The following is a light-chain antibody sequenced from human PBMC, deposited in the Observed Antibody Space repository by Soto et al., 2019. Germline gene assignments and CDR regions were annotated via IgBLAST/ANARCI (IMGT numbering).Light chain of an antibody. CDR3: QQYGSSPNT. Sequence: EIVLTQSPGTLSLSPGERATLSCRASQSVSSSYLAWYQQKPGQAPRLLIYGASSRATGIPDRFSGSGSGTDFTLTISRLETEDFAVYYCQQYGSSPNTFSQGTKLEIK. J-gene: IGKJ2*01. CDR1: QSVSSSY. V-gene: IGKV3-20*01. CDR2: GAS.